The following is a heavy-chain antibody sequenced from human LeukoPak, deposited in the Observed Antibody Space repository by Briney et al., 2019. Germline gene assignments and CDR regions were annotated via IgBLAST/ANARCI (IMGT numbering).Heavy chain of an antibody. Sequence: SQTLSLTCTVSGGPISSGDYYWSWIRQPPGKGLEWIGYIYYNRSTYYNPSLKSRVTISLDTSKNQFSLKLSSVTAADTAVYYCARARYGSGSYCHPWGQGTLVTVSS. D-gene: IGHD3-10*01. V-gene: IGHV4-30-4*01. CDR1: GGPISSGDYY. J-gene: IGHJ5*02. CDR2: IYYNRST. CDR3: ARARYGSGSYCHP.